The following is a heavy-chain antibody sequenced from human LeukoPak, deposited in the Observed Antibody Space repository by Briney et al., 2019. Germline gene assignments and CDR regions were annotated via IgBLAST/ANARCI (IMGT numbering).Heavy chain of an antibody. Sequence: GGSLRLSCAASGFTFSSYGMHWVRQAPGKGLEWVAFIRYDGSNKYYADSVKGRFTISRDNSKNTLYLQMNSLRAEDTAVYYCAKGPSIRYQLGIDYWGQGTPVTVSS. CDR3: AKGPSIRYQLGIDY. CDR1: GFTFSSYG. V-gene: IGHV3-30*02. J-gene: IGHJ4*02. D-gene: IGHD2-2*01. CDR2: IRYDGSNK.